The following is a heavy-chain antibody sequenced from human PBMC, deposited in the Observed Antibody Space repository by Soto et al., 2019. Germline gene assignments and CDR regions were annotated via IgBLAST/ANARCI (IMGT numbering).Heavy chain of an antibody. CDR1: GLTVSTNP. CDR3: ARDGSGH. J-gene: IGHJ4*02. Sequence: EVQLVESGGGLVQPGGSLRLSCAASGLTVSTNPMSWVRQAPGKGLEWVSVIYTGGGTNYADSMKGRFTISRDNSKNTVNLQMNSLRPEDTAVYYSARDGSGHWGQGTLVTVSS. CDR2: IYTGGGT. V-gene: IGHV3-66*01.